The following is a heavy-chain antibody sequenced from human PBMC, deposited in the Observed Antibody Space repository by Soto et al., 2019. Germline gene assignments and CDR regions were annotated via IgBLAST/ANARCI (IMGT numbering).Heavy chain of an antibody. V-gene: IGHV1-69*02. CDR3: ASLPADIVANYYFDY. CDR2: IIPILGIA. D-gene: IGHD5-12*01. J-gene: IGHJ4*02. CDR1: GGTFSSYT. Sequence: SVKVSCKAPGGTFSSYTISWVRQAPGQGLEWMGRIIPILGIANYAQKFQGRVTITADKSTSTAYMELSSLRSEDTAVYYCASLPADIVANYYFDYWGQGTLVTVSS.